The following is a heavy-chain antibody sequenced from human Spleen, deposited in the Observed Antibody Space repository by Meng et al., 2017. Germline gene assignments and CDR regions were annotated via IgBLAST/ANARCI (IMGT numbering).Heavy chain of an antibody. V-gene: IGHV4-34*01. CDR1: GGSFSGKY. CDR3: VRSSGWVKTGFDP. J-gene: IGHJ5*02. Sequence: QVQLQQWGAGLLKPSETLSLTCAVYGGSFSGKYWSWIRQPPGKGLEWIGEINHSGSTDYKPSLKSRVTISVDTSKNLLSLKLTSVTAADTAVYYCVRSSGWVKTGFDPWGQGTLVTVSS. D-gene: IGHD6-19*01. CDR2: INHSGST.